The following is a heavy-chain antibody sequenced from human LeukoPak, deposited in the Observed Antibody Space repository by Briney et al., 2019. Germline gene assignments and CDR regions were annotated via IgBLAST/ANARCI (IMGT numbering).Heavy chain of an antibody. D-gene: IGHD5-18*01. V-gene: IGHV3-23*01. CDR3: ATYRQIQVPFEF. Sequence: PGGSLRLSCAASGFTFSNYVMHWVRQAPGKGLEWVSSIFPSSDEIHYADSVKGRFTISRDNSRSTLSLQMDSLRAEDTATYYCATYRQIQVPFEFWGQGTLVTVSS. CDR2: IFPSSDEI. CDR1: GFTFSNYV. J-gene: IGHJ4*02.